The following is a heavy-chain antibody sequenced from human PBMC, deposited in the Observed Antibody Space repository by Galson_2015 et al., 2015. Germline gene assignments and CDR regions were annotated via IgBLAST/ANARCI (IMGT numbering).Heavy chain of an antibody. V-gene: IGHV3-74*01. CDR1: GFSFSNTW. CDR2: IKGDGSIA. Sequence: SLRLSCAASGFSFSNTWMHWVRHAPGKGLVWVSRIKGDGSIASYADAVKGRFTLSRDNAKNTLYLQMNSLRVEDTAVYYCARASRGAAVDYWGQGTLFTVSS. D-gene: IGHD6-25*01. CDR3: ARASRGAAVDY. J-gene: IGHJ4*02.